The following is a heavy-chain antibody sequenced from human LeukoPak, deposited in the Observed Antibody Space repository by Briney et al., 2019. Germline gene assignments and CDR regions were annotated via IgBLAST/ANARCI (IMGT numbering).Heavy chain of an antibody. V-gene: IGHV3-33*01. CDR1: GFIFSSYG. J-gene: IGHJ3*02. CDR3: ATMTTVTMDDAFDM. D-gene: IGHD4-17*01. Sequence: GGSLRLSCAASGFIFSSYGMHWVRQAPGKGLEWVALIWYDGSKKDYADSVKGRFTISRDNSKNMLNLQMNRLRAEDTAVYYCATMTTVTMDDAFDMWGQGTMVTVSS. CDR2: IWYDGSKK.